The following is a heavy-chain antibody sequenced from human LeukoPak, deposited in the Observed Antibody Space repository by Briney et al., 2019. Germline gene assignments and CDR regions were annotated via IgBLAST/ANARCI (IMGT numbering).Heavy chain of an antibody. D-gene: IGHD1-14*01. Sequence: PSETLSLTRTVSGGSMNNYYWNWIRQPAGKGLEWIGHIYSSGSTNYNPSLKSRVTISIDTSKNQFFLKLSSVTAADTAVYYCARRTDYWGQGTLVTVSS. CDR3: ARRTDY. J-gene: IGHJ4*02. V-gene: IGHV4-4*07. CDR2: IYSSGST. CDR1: GGSMNNYY.